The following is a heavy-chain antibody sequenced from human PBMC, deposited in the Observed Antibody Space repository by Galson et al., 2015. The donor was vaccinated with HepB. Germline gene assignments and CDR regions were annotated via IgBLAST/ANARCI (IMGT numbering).Heavy chain of an antibody. V-gene: IGHV4-39*01. J-gene: IGHJ4*02. CDR2: IYYSGST. CDR3: ARGGVVWSFDY. D-gene: IGHD3-16*01. Sequence: ETLSLTCTVSGGSISSSSYYGGWIRQPPGKGLAWIGSIYYSGSTYYNPSLKSRVTISVDTSKNQFSLKLSSVTAADTAVYYCARGGVVWSFDYWGPGTLVTVSS. CDR1: GGSISSSSYY.